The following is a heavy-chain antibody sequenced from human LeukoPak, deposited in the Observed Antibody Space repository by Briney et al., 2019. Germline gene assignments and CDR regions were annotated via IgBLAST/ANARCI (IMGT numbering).Heavy chain of an antibody. CDR3: ARDLPSSSWCGYYYYYMDV. Sequence: SETLSLTCTVSGGSISSSSYYWGWIRQPPGKGLEWIGSIYYSGSTYYNPSLKSRVTISVDTSKNQFSLKLSSVTAADTAVYYCARDLPSSSWCGYYYYYMDVWGKGTTVTVSS. J-gene: IGHJ6*03. CDR2: IYYSGST. V-gene: IGHV4-39*07. CDR1: GGSISSSSYY. D-gene: IGHD6-13*01.